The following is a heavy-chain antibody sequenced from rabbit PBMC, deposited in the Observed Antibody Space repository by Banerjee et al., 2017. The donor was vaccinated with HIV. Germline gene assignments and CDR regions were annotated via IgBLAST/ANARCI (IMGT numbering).Heavy chain of an antibody. V-gene: IGHV1S45*01. CDR3: ARGGVGYPTYGAYNL. Sequence: QEQLVESGGGLVKPEGSLKLSCTASGFDLSRYYVMCWVRQAPGKGLEWIACINTISGDTVYATWAKGRFTISKTSSTTVTLQMTSLTAADTATYFCARGGVGYPTYGAYNLWGQGTLVTVS. CDR1: GFDLSRYYV. CDR2: INTISGDT. D-gene: IGHD7-1*01. J-gene: IGHJ4*01.